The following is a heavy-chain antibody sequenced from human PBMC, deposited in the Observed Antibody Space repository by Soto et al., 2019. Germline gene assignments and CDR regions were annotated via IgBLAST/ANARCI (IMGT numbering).Heavy chain of an antibody. Sequence: QVQLQESGPGLVKPSETLSLTCIVSGGSISSYYWNWIRQPPGKGLEWIGYIYYSGNTNYNPSLQSRXXLXVXXSKNQFSLKLSSVTAADTAVYYCARLGSAAGAFDYWGQGTLVTVSS. V-gene: IGHV4-59*01. D-gene: IGHD3-10*01. J-gene: IGHJ4*02. CDR1: GGSISSYY. CDR2: IYYSGNT. CDR3: ARLGSAAGAFDY.